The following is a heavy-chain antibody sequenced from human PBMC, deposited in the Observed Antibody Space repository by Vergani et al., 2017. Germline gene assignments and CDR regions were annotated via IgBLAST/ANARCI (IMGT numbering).Heavy chain of an antibody. CDR1: GGSISSGGYS. V-gene: IGHV4-30-2*01. J-gene: IGHJ4*02. D-gene: IGHD4-17*01. CDR2: IYHSGST. Sequence: QVQLQESGPGLVKPSQTLSLTCAVSGGSISSGGYSWSWIRQPPGKGLEWIGYIYHSGSTYYNPSLKSRITISVDRSKNQFSLKLSSVTAADTAVYYCARGHDYGDYPDYWGQGTLVTVSS. CDR3: ARGHDYGDYPDY.